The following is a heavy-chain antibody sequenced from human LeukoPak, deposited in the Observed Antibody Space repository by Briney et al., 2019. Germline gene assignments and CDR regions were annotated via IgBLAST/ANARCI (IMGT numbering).Heavy chain of an antibody. CDR2: IYHSGST. D-gene: IGHD4-17*01. V-gene: IGHV4-30-2*01. CDR3: ARGGGGDYVEVRWGLDY. Sequence: PSQTLSLTCAVSGGSISSGGYSWSWIRQPPGKGLEWIGYIYHSGSTYYNPSLKSRVTISVDRSKNQFSLKLSSVTAADTAVYYCARGGGGDYVEVRWGLDYWGQGTLVTVSS. J-gene: IGHJ4*02. CDR1: GGSISSGGYS.